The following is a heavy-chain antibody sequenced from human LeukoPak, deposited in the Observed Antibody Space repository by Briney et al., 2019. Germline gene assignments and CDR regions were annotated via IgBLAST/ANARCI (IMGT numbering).Heavy chain of an antibody. V-gene: IGHV3-21*01. CDR3: ARDTHDYGDYSYYYYYYGMDV. D-gene: IGHD4-17*01. Sequence: SVKGRFTISRDNAKNSLYLQMNSLRAEDTAVYYCARDTHDYGDYSYYYYYYGMDVWGQGTTVTVSS. J-gene: IGHJ6*02.